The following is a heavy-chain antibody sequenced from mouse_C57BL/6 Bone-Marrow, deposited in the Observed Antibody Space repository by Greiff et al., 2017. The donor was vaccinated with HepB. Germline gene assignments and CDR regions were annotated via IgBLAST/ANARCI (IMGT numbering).Heavy chain of an antibody. Sequence: VQLQESGAELARPGASVKLSCKASGYTFTSYGISWVKQRTGQGLEWIGEIYPRSGNTYYNEKFKGKATLTADNSSSTAYMELRSLTSEDSAVYFCARRDYGNHYYAMDYWGQGTSVTVSS. CDR2: IYPRSGNT. CDR3: ARRDYGNHYYAMDY. CDR1: GYTFTSYG. D-gene: IGHD2-1*01. V-gene: IGHV1-81*01. J-gene: IGHJ4*01.